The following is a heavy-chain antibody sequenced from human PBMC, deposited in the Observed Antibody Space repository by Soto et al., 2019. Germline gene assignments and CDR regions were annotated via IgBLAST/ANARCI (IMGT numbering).Heavy chain of an antibody. J-gene: IGHJ1*01. CDR3: TKDRKLLWFRELSHEAEYFHH. Sequence: QVQLVESGGGVVQPGRSLRLSCAASGFTFSSYGMHWVRQAPGKGLEWVAVISNGGSNKYYADSVKGRFTISRDNAKNTLYLKITRLRPENTAVYYYTKDRKLLWFRELSHEAEYFHHWGQGTLVTVSS. CDR1: GFTFSSYG. CDR2: ISNGGSNK. V-gene: IGHV3-30*18. D-gene: IGHD3-10*01.